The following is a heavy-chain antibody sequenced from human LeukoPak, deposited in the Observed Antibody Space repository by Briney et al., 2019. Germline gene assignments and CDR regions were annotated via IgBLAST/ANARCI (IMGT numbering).Heavy chain of an antibody. Sequence: SETLSLTCAVYGGSFSGYFWSWIRQPPGKGLEWIGEINHSGSTNYKSSLKSRVTISVDTSKNQFSLKLSSVTAADTAVYYCARVRYYYDSSGYYPPYWYFDLWGRGTLVTVSS. J-gene: IGHJ2*01. CDR3: ARVRYYYDSSGYYPPYWYFDL. CDR2: INHSGST. D-gene: IGHD3-22*01. V-gene: IGHV4-34*01. CDR1: GGSFSGYF.